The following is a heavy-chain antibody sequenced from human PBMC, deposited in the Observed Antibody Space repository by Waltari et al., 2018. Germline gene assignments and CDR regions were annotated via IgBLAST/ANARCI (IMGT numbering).Heavy chain of an antibody. D-gene: IGHD3-16*01. CDR3: ARDDVDSSAFGGF. CDR1: GYIFSISG. J-gene: IGHJ4*02. Sequence: PLVQSGAEVKKPGASVKVSCNGSGYIFSISGVTWVRQAPGQGLEWMGWISGYNGDAKDEEKVEGRVTMTRDTSTSTAYMEIRGLRSDDTAVYFCARDDVDSSAFGGFWGQGTQVTVSS. CDR2: ISGYNGDA. V-gene: IGHV1-18*01.